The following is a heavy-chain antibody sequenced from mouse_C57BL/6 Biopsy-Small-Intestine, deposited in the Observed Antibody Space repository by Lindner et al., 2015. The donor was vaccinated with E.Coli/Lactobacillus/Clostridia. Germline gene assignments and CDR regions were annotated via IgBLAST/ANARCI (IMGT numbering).Heavy chain of an antibody. V-gene: IGHV5-17*01. D-gene: IGHD1-1*01. J-gene: IGHJ2*01. CDR3: AKDYYGSSYDY. CDR1: GLTFSDYG. Sequence: VQLQESWGGLVKPGGSLKLSCAASGLTFSDYGMHWVRQAPEKGLEWVAYISSGSSTIYYADTVKGRFTISRDNAKNTLFLQMTSLRSEDTAMYYCAKDYYGSSYDYWGQGTTLTVSS. CDR2: ISSGSSTI.